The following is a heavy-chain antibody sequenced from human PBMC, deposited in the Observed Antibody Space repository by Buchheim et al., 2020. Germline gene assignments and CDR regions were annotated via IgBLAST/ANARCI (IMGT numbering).Heavy chain of an antibody. CDR3: ARDYNFWSGYLAY. V-gene: IGHV3-7*01. CDR2: IKQDGSEK. CDR1: GFTFSSYW. J-gene: IGHJ4*02. D-gene: IGHD3-3*01. Sequence: EVQLVESGGGLVQPGGSLRLSCAASGFTFSSYWMTWVRQAPGKGLEWVANIKQDGSEKHYVDSVKGRFTISRDNAKNALYLQMNSLRAEDAAVYYCARDYNFWSGYLAYWGQGTL.